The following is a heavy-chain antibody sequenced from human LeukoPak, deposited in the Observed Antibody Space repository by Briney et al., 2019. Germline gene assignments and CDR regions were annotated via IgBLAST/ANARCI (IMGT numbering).Heavy chain of an antibody. Sequence: SVKVSCKASGYTFTGYYMHWVRQAPGQGLEWMGWINPNSGGTNYAQKFQGRVTMTRDTSISTAYMELSRLRSDDTAVYYCARGKVGATQPGSYWGQGTLVTVSS. J-gene: IGHJ4*02. CDR2: INPNSGGT. CDR1: GYTFTGYY. D-gene: IGHD1-26*01. CDR3: ARGKVGATQPGSY. V-gene: IGHV1-2*02.